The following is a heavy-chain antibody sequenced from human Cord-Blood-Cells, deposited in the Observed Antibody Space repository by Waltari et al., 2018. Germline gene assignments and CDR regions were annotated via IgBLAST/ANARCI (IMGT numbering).Heavy chain of an antibody. CDR1: GFTFSSSR. V-gene: IGHV3-21*01. CDR3: ARDGWGYDAFDI. J-gene: IGHJ3*02. D-gene: IGHD1-26*01. CDR2: ISSRSSYI. Sequence: DVQLVESGGGLVKPGGSLRRSCAASGFTFSSSRMNWFRQAPGKGLEWVSSISSRSSYIYYADSVKGRFTISRDNAKNSLYLQMNSLRAEDTAVYYCARDGWGYDAFDIWGQGTMVTVSS.